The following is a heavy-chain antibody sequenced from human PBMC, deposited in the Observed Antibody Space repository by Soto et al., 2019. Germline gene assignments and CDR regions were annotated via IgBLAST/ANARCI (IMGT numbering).Heavy chain of an antibody. CDR2: IYPGDSDT. Sequence: PGESLKISCKGSGYSFTSYWIGWVRQMPGKGLEWMGIIYPGDSDTRYSPSFQGQVTISADKSISTAYLQWSSLKASDTAMYYCARLFSEIAAAGTYGMDVWGQGTTVTVSS. CDR1: GYSFTSYW. D-gene: IGHD6-13*01. CDR3: ARLFSEIAAAGTYGMDV. V-gene: IGHV5-51*01. J-gene: IGHJ6*02.